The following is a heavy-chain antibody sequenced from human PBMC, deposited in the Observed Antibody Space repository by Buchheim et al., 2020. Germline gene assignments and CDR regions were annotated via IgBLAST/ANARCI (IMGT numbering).Heavy chain of an antibody. D-gene: IGHD3-9*01. Sequence: QVQLQESGPGLVKPSETLSLTCIVSGAFVTSDGSYWSWIRQPPGKGLEWIGYIYHSGSTYYNPSLKIRDTISVDRSKTQFSLKLSSVTAADTAVYYCARTTPFEHNWYFDLWGRGTL. CDR2: IYHSGST. V-gene: IGHV4-30-2*01. J-gene: IGHJ2*01. CDR1: GAFVTSDGSY. CDR3: ARTTPFEHNWYFDL.